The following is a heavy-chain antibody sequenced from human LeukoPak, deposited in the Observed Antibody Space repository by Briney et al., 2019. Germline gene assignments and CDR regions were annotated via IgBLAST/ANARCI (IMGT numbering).Heavy chain of an antibody. CDR2: ISAYNGNT. J-gene: IGHJ5*02. D-gene: IGHD1-26*01. CDR1: GYTFTSYG. CDR3: ARETWGLLRNNWFDP. V-gene: IGHV1-18*01. Sequence: ASVKVSCKASGYTFTSYGISWVRQAPGQGLEWMGWISAYNGNTNYAQKLQGRVTMTTDTSTSTAYMELRSLRSDDTAVYYCARETWGLLRNNWFDPWGQEPWSPSPQ.